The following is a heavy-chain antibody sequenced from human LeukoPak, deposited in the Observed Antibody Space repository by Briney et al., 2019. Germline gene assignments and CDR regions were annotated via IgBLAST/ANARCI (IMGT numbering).Heavy chain of an antibody. CDR1: GFTFSSYW. D-gene: IGHD1-20*01. Sequence: GGSLRLSCAASGFTFSSYWMSWVRQAPGKGLEWVANIKQDGSEKYYVDSVKGRFTISRDNAKNSLYLQMNSLRAEDTAVYYYARLLVYNSGGEAFDHWGQGTLVTVSS. V-gene: IGHV3-7*01. CDR3: ARLLVYNSGGEAFDH. J-gene: IGHJ4*02. CDR2: IKQDGSEK.